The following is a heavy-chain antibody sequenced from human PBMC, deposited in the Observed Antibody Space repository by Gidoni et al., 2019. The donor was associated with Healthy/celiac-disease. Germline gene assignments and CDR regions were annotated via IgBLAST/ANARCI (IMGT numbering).Heavy chain of an antibody. D-gene: IGHD1-26*01. J-gene: IGHJ3*02. V-gene: IGHV1-3*01. CDR3: ASLSGGGGAFDI. CDR2: INAGNGNT. CDR1: GYTFTSYA. Sequence: QVQLVQSGAEVKKPGASVKVSCKASGYTFTSYAMHWVRQAPEQRLEWMGWINAGNGNTKKSQKFKGRVTITRETSASTAYMELSSLRAEDTAVYYCASLSGGGGAFDIWGQGTMVTVSS.